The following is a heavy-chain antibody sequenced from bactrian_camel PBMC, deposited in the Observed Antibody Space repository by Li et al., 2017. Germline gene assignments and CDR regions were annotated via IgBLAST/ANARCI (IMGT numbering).Heavy chain of an antibody. Sequence: HVQLVESGGGLVQSGGSLRLSCADSEFTFASYWMYWVRQAPGKGLEWVSTINSSGGTTSYADSVKGRFAISGGNAKNTVYLKMNSLKSDDTALYYCVTWQLFGYWGQGTQVTVS. CDR1: EFTFASYW. CDR2: INSSGGTT. J-gene: IGHJ6*01. D-gene: IGHD1*01. V-gene: IGHV3S1*01. CDR3: VTWQLFGY.